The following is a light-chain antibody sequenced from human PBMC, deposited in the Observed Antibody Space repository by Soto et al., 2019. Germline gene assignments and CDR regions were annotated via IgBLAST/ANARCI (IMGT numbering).Light chain of an antibody. CDR1: QTINSY. Sequence: DIQMTQSPSSLSASVGDRVTITCRASQTINSYLNWYQQRPGKAPKLLVFAADTLQSGVPSRFSGGGSGTDFTLTISSLQPEDFVTYYCHQSFSAPFTFGQGT. CDR2: AAD. V-gene: IGKV1-39*01. CDR3: HQSFSAPFT. J-gene: IGKJ2*01.